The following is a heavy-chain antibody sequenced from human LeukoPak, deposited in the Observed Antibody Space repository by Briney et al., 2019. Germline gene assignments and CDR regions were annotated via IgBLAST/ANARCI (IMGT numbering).Heavy chain of an antibody. CDR2: ISSSSSYI. CDR3: ARVGRITTNFHDAFDI. D-gene: IGHD3-10*01. Sequence: PGGSLRLSCAASGFTFSNYAMNWVRQAPGKGLEWVSSISSSSSYIYYADSVKGRFTISRDNAKNSLYLQMNSLRAEDTAVYYCARVGRITTNFHDAFDIWGQGTMVTVSS. CDR1: GFTFSNYA. V-gene: IGHV3-21*01. J-gene: IGHJ3*02.